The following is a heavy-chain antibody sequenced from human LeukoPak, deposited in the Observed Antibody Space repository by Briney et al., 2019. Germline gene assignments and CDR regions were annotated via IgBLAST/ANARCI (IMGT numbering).Heavy chain of an antibody. CDR1: GGSISSYY. V-gene: IGHV4-4*07. D-gene: IGHD2-21*02. Sequence: PSETLSLTCTVSGGSISSYYWSWIRQPAGKGLEWIRHIYRSGSTNYNPSFQSRVSMSPDTSKSQFSLKLSSVTAADPAVYYCARVAVTGYNWFDPWGQGTLVTVSS. CDR3: ARVAVTGYNWFDP. CDR2: IYRSGST. J-gene: IGHJ5*02.